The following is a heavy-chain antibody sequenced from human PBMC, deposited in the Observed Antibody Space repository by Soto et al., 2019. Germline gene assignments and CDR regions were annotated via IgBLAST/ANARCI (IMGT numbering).Heavy chain of an antibody. J-gene: IGHJ5*02. CDR1: GFTFSSYE. V-gene: IGHV3-48*03. D-gene: IGHD2-2*02. Sequence: GGSLRLSCVASGFTFSSYEMNWVRQAPGKGLEWVSYINVRGNTRDYADSVKGRFTISRDNSKNSLFLQMNSLRAEDTAVYYCAKDMCTSCYSWFDPWGQGTLVTVSS. CDR3: AKDMCTSCYSWFDP. CDR2: INVRGNTR.